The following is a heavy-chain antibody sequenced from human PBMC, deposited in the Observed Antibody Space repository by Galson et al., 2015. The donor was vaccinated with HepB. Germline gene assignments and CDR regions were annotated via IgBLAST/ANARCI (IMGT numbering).Heavy chain of an antibody. J-gene: IGHJ4*02. Sequence: SVKVSCKGSGSTLPSYGIRRGRQAPAQGLEWMGWISAYSGNTNYAQKLQGRVTMTTDTSTSTAYMEMRSLRSDDMAVYYCARGIAAAGVPDYWGQGTLVTVSS. CDR3: ARGIAAAGVPDY. CDR1: GSTLPSYG. CDR2: ISAYSGNT. D-gene: IGHD6-13*01. V-gene: IGHV1-18*03.